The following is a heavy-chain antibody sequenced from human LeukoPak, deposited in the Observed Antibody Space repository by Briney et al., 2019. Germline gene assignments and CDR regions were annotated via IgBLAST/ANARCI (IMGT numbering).Heavy chain of an antibody. CDR3: ARAEYYGSGSYSFDY. CDR1: GGTFSSYA. D-gene: IGHD3-10*01. Sequence: SVKVSCKASGGTFSSYAISWVRQAPGQGLEWMGGIIPIFGTANYAQKFQGRVTITTDESTSTAYMELSSLRSEDTAVNYCARAEYYGSGSYSFDYWGQGTLVTVSS. CDR2: IIPIFGTA. V-gene: IGHV1-69*05. J-gene: IGHJ4*02.